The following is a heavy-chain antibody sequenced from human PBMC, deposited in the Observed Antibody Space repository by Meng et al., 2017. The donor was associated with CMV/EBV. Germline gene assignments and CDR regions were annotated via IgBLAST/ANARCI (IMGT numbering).Heavy chain of an antibody. D-gene: IGHD1-26*01. V-gene: IGHV4-39*01. CDR2: IYYSGST. CDR1: GGSISSSSYY. CDR3: ARYSGSYYSY. J-gene: IGHJ4*02. Sequence: QLQLQGSGPGLVKPSETLSLTCTVSGGSISSSSYYWGWIRQPPGKGLEWIGSIYYSGSTYYNPSLKSRVTISVDTSKNQFSLKLSSVTAADTAVYYCARYSGSYYSYWGQGTLVTVSS.